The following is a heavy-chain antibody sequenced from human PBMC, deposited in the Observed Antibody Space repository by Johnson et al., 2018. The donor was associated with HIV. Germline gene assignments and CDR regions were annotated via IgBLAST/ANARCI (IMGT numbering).Heavy chain of an antibody. CDR1: GFTFSTYA. V-gene: IGHV3-30*04. Sequence: QVQLVESGGGVVQPGRSLRLSCAASGFTFSTYAIHWVRQAPGKGLDWVAVLLYDGSRKYYADSVKGRFTISRDNSKNTLYLQMNSLNTEDTAVYYCTTETPITSQHIVLGYEAFDIWGQGTMVTVSS. J-gene: IGHJ3*02. D-gene: IGHD2-8*01. CDR3: TTETPITSQHIVLGYEAFDI. CDR2: LLYDGSRK.